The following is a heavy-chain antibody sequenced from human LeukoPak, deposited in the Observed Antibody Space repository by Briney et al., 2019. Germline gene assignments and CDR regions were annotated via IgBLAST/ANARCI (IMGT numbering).Heavy chain of an antibody. D-gene: IGHD2-15*01. V-gene: IGHV3-21*01. J-gene: IGHJ6*02. CDR2: ISSSSTYI. CDR3: ARAREYCSGRTCYHYYGMDV. Sequence: PGGSLRLSCAVSGFTFSDYSMKWVRQAPGKGLEWVSFISSSSTYINYADSVKGRFTISRDNANNSLYLQMNSLRAEDTAVYYCARAREYCSGRTCYHYYGMDVWGQGTTVTVSS. CDR1: GFTFSDYS.